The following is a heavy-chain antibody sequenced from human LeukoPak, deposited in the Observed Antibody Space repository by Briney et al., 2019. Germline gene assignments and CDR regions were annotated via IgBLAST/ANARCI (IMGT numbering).Heavy chain of an antibody. CDR1: GGSFSGYY. J-gene: IGHJ4*02. D-gene: IGHD1-26*01. V-gene: IGHV4-34*01. CDR3: ARGVVGGFDY. Sequence: PSETLSLTCAVYGGSFSGYYWSWIRQPPGKGLEWIGEINHSGSTNYNPSLKGRVTISVDTSKNQFSLKLSSVTAADTAVYYCARGVVGGFDYWGQGTLVTVSS. CDR2: INHSGST.